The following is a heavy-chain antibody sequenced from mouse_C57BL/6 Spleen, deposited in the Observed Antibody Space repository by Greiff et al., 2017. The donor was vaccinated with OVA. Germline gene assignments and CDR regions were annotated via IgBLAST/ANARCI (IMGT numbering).Heavy chain of an antibody. D-gene: IGHD2-5*01. CDR1: GFSLTSYG. J-gene: IGHJ3*01. V-gene: IGHV2-6*01. Sequence: VQLVESGPGLVAPSQSLSITCTVSGFSLTSYGVDWVRQSPGKGLAWLGVIWGVGSTNYNSALKSRLSISKDNSKSQVFLKMNRLQTDDTAMYYCASGYSNPFAYWGQGTLVTVSA. CDR3: ASGYSNPFAY. CDR2: IWGVGST.